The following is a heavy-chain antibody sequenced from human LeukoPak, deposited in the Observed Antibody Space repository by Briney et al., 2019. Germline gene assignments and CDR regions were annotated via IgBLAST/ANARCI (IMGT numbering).Heavy chain of an antibody. D-gene: IGHD5-24*01. V-gene: IGHV6-1*01. Sequence: PSQTLSLTCALSGDSVSSNSAAWNWIRQSPSRGLEWLGRTYYRSKWYNDYAVSVKSRITINPDTSKNQFSLQLNSVTPEDTAVYYCARERVATSTGYYYYYMDVWGKGTTVTVSS. CDR1: GDSVSSNSAA. CDR2: TYYRSKWYN. J-gene: IGHJ6*03. CDR3: ARERVATSTGYYYYYMDV.